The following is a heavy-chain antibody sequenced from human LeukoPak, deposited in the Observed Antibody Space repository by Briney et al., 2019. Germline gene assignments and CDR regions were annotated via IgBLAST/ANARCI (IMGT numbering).Heavy chain of an antibody. Sequence: SETLSLTCTVSGGSISSYYWSWIRQPPGKGLEWIGYIYYSGSTNYKSSLKSRVTISVDTSKNQFSLKLSSVTAADTAVYYCARVVGYSGFERWLQYPYYFDYWGQGTLVTVSS. CDR3: ARVVGYSGFERWLQYPYYFDY. J-gene: IGHJ4*02. CDR1: GGSISSYY. V-gene: IGHV4-59*01. D-gene: IGHD5-24*01. CDR2: IYYSGST.